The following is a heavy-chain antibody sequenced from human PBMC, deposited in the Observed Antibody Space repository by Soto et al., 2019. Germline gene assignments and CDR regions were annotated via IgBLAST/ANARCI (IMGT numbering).Heavy chain of an antibody. CDR1: GFTFSSYA. D-gene: IGHD2-21*02. J-gene: IGHJ4*02. Sequence: GGSLRLSCAASGFTFSSYAMSWVRQAPGKGLEWVSAISGSGGSTYYADSEKGRFTITRDNSKNTLYLQMNRLRAEDTDVYVCSKDRDRLVEAIVVVTAILDYWGQGTLVTVSS. CDR2: ISGSGGST. V-gene: IGHV3-23*01. CDR3: SKDRDRLVEAIVVVTAILDY.